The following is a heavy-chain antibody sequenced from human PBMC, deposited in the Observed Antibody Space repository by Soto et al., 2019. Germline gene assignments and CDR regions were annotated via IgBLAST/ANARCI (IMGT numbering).Heavy chain of an antibody. CDR1: GAPITTTKW. J-gene: IGHJ6*02. D-gene: IGHD4-4*01. CDR3: ATQTISYTWRV. V-gene: IGHV4-4*02. CDR2: LSRGDER. Sequence: QVQLQESGPGLVKPSETLSLTCTVSGAPITTTKWWAWVRLPPGKGLEWIGELSRGDERSSNPSLEGRFNMSLDKSNNHFSLKLTSVTAADTAIYYCATQTISYTWRVWGRGTSVTVSS.